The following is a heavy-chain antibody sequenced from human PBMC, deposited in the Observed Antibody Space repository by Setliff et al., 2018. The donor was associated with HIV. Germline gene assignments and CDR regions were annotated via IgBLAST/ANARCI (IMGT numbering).Heavy chain of an antibody. CDR1: GGSISSGSYY. V-gene: IGHV4-61*09. CDR2: IHTSGSS. CDR3: ARDLLGSSSLVDY. Sequence: PSETLSLTCTVSGGSISSGSYYWSWIQQPAGKGLEWIGHIHTSGSSSYNPFLKSRVIISLDTSKNQISLKLNSVTAADTAVYYCARDLLGSSSLVDYWGQGTLVTVSS. D-gene: IGHD6-6*01. J-gene: IGHJ4*02.